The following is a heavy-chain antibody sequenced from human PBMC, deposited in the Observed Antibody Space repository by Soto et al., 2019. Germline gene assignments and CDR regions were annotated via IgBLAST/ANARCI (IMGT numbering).Heavy chain of an antibody. CDR2: ISSSGSTI. J-gene: IGHJ4*02. V-gene: IGHV3-48*02. D-gene: IGHD2-15*01. Sequence: PGGSLRLSXAASGFTFSSYGMHWVRQAPGKGLEWVSYISSSGSTIYYADSVKGRFTISRDKAKNSLYLQMNSLRDEDTAVYYCARGAQCSGGTCYSGDYWGQGTLVTVSS. CDR1: GFTFSSYG. CDR3: ARGAQCSGGTCYSGDY.